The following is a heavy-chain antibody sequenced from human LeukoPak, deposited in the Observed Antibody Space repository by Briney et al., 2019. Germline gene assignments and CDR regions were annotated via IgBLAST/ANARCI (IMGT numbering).Heavy chain of an antibody. CDR3: ARSRSGYYEDY. CDR1: GFTFSSYT. V-gene: IGHV3-21*01. J-gene: IGHJ4*02. CDR2: ISSSSRDI. D-gene: IGHD3-22*01. Sequence: GGSLSLSCAASGFTFSSYTMNWVRQAPGKGLEWVAAISSSSRDIFYADSVKGRFSISRDNTQNSLSLRMNSLRAEDTAVYYCARSRSGYYEDYWGQGTLVTVSS.